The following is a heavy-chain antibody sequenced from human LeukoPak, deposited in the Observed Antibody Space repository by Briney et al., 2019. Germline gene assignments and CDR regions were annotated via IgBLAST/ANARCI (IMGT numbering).Heavy chain of an antibody. V-gene: IGHV3-21*01. CDR3: ATDSGY. CDR1: GFTLSSYS. Sequence: GESLRLSCAASGFTLSSYSMNWVRQTPGKGLEWVSSISTSSSYIYYADSVKGRFTISRDNARKSVSLQMNSLRVEDTAVYYCATDSGYWGQGTRVTVSS. D-gene: IGHD6-25*01. J-gene: IGHJ4*02. CDR2: ISTSSSYI.